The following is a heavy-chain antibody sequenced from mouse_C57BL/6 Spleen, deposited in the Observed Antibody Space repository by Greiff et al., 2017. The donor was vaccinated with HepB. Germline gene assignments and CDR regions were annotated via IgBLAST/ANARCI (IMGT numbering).Heavy chain of an antibody. Sequence: VQLKESGPELVKPGASVKMSCKASGYTFTDYNMHWVKQSHGKSLEWIGYINPNNGGTSYNQKFKGKATFTVNKSSSTAYMELRSLTSEDSAVYYCARSTSLYWYFDVWGTGTTVTVSS. CDR3: ARSTSLYWYFDV. CDR1: GYTFTDYN. J-gene: IGHJ1*03. CDR2: INPNNGGT. V-gene: IGHV1-22*01.